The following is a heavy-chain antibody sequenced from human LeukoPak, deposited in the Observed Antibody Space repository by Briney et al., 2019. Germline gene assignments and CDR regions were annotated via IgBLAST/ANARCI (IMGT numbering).Heavy chain of an antibody. CDR1: GYSISSGYY. V-gene: IGHV4-38-2*01. Sequence: SETLSLTCAVSGYSISSGYYWIWIRQPPGKGLEWIGSLYHSDSIYYNPSLESRVTMSVDTSKNQFSLKLSFVTAADPAVYYCARQHDSYHYYYVDVWGKGTTVTVSS. D-gene: IGHD6-13*01. CDR3: ARQHDSYHYYYVDV. J-gene: IGHJ6*03. CDR2: LYHSDSI.